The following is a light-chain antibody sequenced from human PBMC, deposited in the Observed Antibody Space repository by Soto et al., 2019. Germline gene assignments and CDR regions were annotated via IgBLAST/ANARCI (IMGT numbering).Light chain of an antibody. CDR1: SSDVGAYNS. CDR2: KGT. J-gene: IGLJ1*01. V-gene: IGLV2-23*01. CDR3: CSSATESTYV. Sequence: QSALALPASVSGSPGQSITISCTGTSSDVGAYNSVSWYQQHPHKAPQVIIYKGTQRPSGVSNRFSGSTSGNAASLTISGLQADDEADYFCCSSATESTYVFGSGTKVTVL.